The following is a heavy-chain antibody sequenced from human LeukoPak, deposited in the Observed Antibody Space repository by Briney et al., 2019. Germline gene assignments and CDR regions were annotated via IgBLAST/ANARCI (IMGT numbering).Heavy chain of an antibody. V-gene: IGHV4-4*07. J-gene: IGHJ3*01. CDR2: IHSTGST. Sequence: SETLSLTCTVSGGPITSSYWSWIRQPTGKGLECLGRIHSTGSTNYNPSLMSEVTMSVDTSKNQFSLKLTSVTAADWAVYYCARELRGGRATDAFDVWGRGTRVAVSS. CDR3: ARELRGGRATDAFDV. CDR1: GGPITSSY.